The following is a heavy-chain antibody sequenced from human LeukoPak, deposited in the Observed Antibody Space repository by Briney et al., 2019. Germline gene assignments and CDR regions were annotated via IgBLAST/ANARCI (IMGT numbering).Heavy chain of an antibody. Sequence: GGSLRLSCAASGFTFSSYALTWVRQAPGKGLEWVSAISGGGGSTYYADSAKGRFTISRDNSKNTLYLQMNSLRAEDTAVYYCAERERYYDSTGYYYFLDYWGQGTLVTVSS. J-gene: IGHJ4*02. D-gene: IGHD3-22*01. CDR1: GFTFSSYA. V-gene: IGHV3-23*01. CDR2: ISGGGGST. CDR3: AERERYYDSTGYYYFLDY.